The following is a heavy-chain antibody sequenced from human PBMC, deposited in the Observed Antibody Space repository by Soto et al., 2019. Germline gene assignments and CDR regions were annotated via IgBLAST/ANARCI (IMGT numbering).Heavy chain of an antibody. J-gene: IGHJ4*02. V-gene: IGHV1-2*02. CDR2: INPNSGGT. D-gene: IGHD2-15*01. Sequence: QVQLVQSGAEVKKPGASVKVSCKASGYTFTGYYMHWVRQAPGQGLEWMGWINPNSGGTNYAQKFQGRVTMTRDTSISTAYMELGRLGFDDTAVYYWAGGGRYCSGGSCYDEWGQGTLVTVSS. CDR1: GYTFTGYY. CDR3: AGGGRYCSGGSCYDE.